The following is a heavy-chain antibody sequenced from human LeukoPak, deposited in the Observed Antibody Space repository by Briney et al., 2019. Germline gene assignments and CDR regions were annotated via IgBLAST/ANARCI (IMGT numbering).Heavy chain of an antibody. V-gene: IGHV3-30*19. CDR1: GFTFSSYG. D-gene: IGHD3-22*01. J-gene: IGHJ6*02. CDR3: ARPMLRYYYDSSGFYGMDV. CDR2: IWYDGSNK. Sequence: GGSLRLSCAASGFTFSSYGMHWVRQAPGKGLEWVAVIWYDGSNKYYADSVKGRFTISRDNSKNTLYLQMNSLRAEDTAVYYCARPMLRYYYDSSGFYGMDVWGQGTTVTVSS.